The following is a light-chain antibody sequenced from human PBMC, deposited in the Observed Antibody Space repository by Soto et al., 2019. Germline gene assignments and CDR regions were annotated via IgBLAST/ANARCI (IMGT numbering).Light chain of an antibody. Sequence: DVQMTQSPSTMSAFVGDRVTITCRASQSITSWLAWYQQKPGKAPNLLIYKASSLESGVPSRFSGSGSGTEFTLTISSLHPDDFETSYCQQYDRYPWTFLHGTQVDIK. CDR1: QSITSW. V-gene: IGKV1-5*03. J-gene: IGKJ1*01. CDR3: QQYDRYPWT. CDR2: KAS.